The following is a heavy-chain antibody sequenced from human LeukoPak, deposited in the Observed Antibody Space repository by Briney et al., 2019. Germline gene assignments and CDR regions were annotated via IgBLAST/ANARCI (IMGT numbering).Heavy chain of an antibody. J-gene: IGHJ4*02. CDR1: GFTFSDEY. CDR2: VSNSGSYT. V-gene: IGHV3-11*03. D-gene: IGHD6-19*01. CDR3: ARSRGAGPGAHFDY. Sequence: GGALRLSCAASGFTFSDEYMSWIRQAPGKGLEWVSYVSNSGSYTNYADSVKGRFTISRDNAKSSLYLQMNSVRAEDTAVYYCARSRGAGPGAHFDYWGQGTLVTVSS.